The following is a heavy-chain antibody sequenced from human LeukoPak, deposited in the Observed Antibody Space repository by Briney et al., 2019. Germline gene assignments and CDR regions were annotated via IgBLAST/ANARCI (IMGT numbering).Heavy chain of an antibody. D-gene: IGHD5-18*01. CDR1: GGSFSTYY. Sequence: SETLSLTCAVHGGSFSTYYWSWIRQPPGKGLEWMGEIYHSGETRYNPSLKSRVTISVDTSKSQFSLKLSSVTAADTAVYFCARYSYGTYYFDSWGQGTLVTVSS. CDR2: IYHSGET. CDR3: ARYSYGTYYFDS. V-gene: IGHV4-34*01. J-gene: IGHJ4*02.